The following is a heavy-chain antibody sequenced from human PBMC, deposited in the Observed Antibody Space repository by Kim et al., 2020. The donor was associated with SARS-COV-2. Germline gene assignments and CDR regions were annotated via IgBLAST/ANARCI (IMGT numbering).Heavy chain of an antibody. J-gene: IGHJ5*02. Sequence: ASVKVSCKASGYTFTSYAMNWVRQAPGQGLEWMGWINTNTGNPTYAQGFTGRFVFSLDTSVSTAYLQISSLKAEDTAVYYCARGRLGATISRYWFDPWGQGTLVTVSS. CDR1: GYTFTSYA. CDR2: INTNTGNP. CDR3: ARGRLGATISRYWFDP. D-gene: IGHD1-26*01. V-gene: IGHV7-4-1*02.